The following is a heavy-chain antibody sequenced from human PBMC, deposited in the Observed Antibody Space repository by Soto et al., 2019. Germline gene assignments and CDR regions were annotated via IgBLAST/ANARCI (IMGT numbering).Heavy chain of an antibody. V-gene: IGHV3-23*01. Sequence: GGSLRLSCAASGFTLSSYAMSWVRQAPGKGLEWVSTISGGGDTTYYADSVKGRFTISRDNSKNTLFLQMNSLRAEDTAVYYCAKGASNYYFYYYMDVWGKGTTVTVSS. J-gene: IGHJ6*03. CDR2: ISGGGDTT. CDR1: GFTLSSYA. CDR3: AKGASNYYFYYYMDV.